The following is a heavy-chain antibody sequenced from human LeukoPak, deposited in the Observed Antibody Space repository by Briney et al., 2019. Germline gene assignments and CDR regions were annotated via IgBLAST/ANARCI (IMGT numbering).Heavy chain of an antibody. V-gene: IGHV1-8*01. J-gene: IGHJ3*02. D-gene: IGHD3-22*01. CDR3: ARGVRGYYDSSGYYFNDAFDI. CDR1: GYTSTSYD. CDR2: MNPNSGNT. Sequence: ASVKVSCKASGYTSTSYDINWVRQATGQGLEWMGWMNPNSGNTGYAQKFQGRVTMTRNTSISTAYMELSSLRSEDTAVYYCARGVRGYYDSSGYYFNDAFDIWGQGTMVTVSS.